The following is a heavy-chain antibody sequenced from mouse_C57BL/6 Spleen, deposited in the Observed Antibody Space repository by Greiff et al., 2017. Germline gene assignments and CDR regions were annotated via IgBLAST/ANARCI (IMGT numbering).Heavy chain of an antibody. CDR2: ISSGSSTI. J-gene: IGHJ4*01. D-gene: IGHD2-2*01. Sequence: DVHLVESGGGLVKPGGSLKLSCAASGFTFSDYGMHWVRQAPEKGLEWVAYISSGSSTIYYADTVKGRFTISRDNAKNTLFLQMTSLRSEDTAMYYCARGGYDGMDYWGQGTSVTVSS. CDR3: ARGGYDGMDY. V-gene: IGHV5-17*01. CDR1: GFTFSDYG.